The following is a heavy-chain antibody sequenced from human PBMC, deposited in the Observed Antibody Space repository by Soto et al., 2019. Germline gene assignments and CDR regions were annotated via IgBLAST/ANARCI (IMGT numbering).Heavy chain of an antibody. CDR3: ARGSTRTFDY. V-gene: IGHV3-21*01. CDR2: ISSGGSFI. CDR1: GFTFSDFT. Sequence: EVQLVESGGGLVKPGGSLRLSCAASGFTFSDFTMNWVRQAPGKGLQWVSSISSGGSFISYADSVRGRFTISRDNAKNSLHLQVDSLRAEDTAVFFCARGSTRTFDYWGQGTLVTVSS. J-gene: IGHJ4*02. D-gene: IGHD2-15*01.